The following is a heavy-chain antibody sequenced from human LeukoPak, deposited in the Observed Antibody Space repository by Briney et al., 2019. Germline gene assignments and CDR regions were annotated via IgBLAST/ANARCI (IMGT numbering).Heavy chain of an antibody. CDR3: AKATGSWDFYYYMDV. Sequence: PGGSLRLSCAASGFTFSSYSMNWVRQAPGKGVGCGAVISYDGSNTYYADSVKGRFTISRDNSKNTLYLQMNSLRPEDTAVYYCAKATGSWDFYYYMDVWGKGTTVTVSS. CDR2: ISYDGSNT. V-gene: IGHV3-30*18. J-gene: IGHJ6*03. D-gene: IGHD2-8*02. CDR1: GFTFSSYS.